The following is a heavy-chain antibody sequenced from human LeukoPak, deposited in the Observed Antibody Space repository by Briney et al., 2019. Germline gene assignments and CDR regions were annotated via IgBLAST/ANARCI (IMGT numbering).Heavy chain of an antibody. Sequence: GGSLRLSCAASGFTFSSYAMHWVRQAPGKGLEWVAVISYDGSNKYYADSVKGRFTISRDNSKNTLYLQMNSLRAEDTAVYYCARGGRIRYYYDSSGSRAAVDYWGQGTLVTVSS. CDR1: GFTFSSYA. CDR3: ARGGRIRYYYDSSGSRAAVDY. D-gene: IGHD3-22*01. J-gene: IGHJ4*02. V-gene: IGHV3-30-3*01. CDR2: ISYDGSNK.